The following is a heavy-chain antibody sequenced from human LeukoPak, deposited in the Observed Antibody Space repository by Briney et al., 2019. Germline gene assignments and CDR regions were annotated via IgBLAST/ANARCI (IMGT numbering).Heavy chain of an antibody. CDR1: GFSFSDYG. J-gene: IGHJ4*02. V-gene: IGHV3-30*03. Sequence: GRSLRLSCAASGFSFSDYGMHWVRQAPVKGLEWVALISYDGGHKYYSDSVKGRFTISRNNSNNTLFLQMNDLSAEDSAVYYCARGDHFAGYLQYYFVQWGQGTLVTVSS. CDR3: ARGDHFAGYLQYYFVQ. CDR2: ISYDGGHK. D-gene: IGHD3-9*01.